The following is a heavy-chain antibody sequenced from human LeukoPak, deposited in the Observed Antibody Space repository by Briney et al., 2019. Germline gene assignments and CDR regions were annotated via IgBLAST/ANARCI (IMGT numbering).Heavy chain of an antibody. Sequence: PGGSLRLSCAASGFTFSSYGMSWVRQAPGKGLEWVSYISSSGSTIYYADSVKGRFTISRDNAKNSLYLQMNSLRAEDTAVYYCARQNSGSSIFDYWGQGTLVTVSS. J-gene: IGHJ4*02. D-gene: IGHD1-26*01. V-gene: IGHV3-48*04. CDR3: ARQNSGSSIFDY. CDR1: GFTFSSYG. CDR2: ISSSGSTI.